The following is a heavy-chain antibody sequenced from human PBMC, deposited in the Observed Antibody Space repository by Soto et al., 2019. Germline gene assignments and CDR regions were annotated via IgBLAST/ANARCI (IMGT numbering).Heavy chain of an antibody. V-gene: IGHV3-33*01. D-gene: IGHD5-18*01. CDR2: IWYDGSNK. CDR3: AREFRAMALDY. CDR1: GFTFSSYG. J-gene: IGHJ4*02. Sequence: GGSLRLSCAASGFTFSSYGMHWVRQAPDKGLEWVAVIWYDGSNKYYAYSVKGRFTISRDNSKNTLYLQMNSLRAEDTAVYYCAREFRAMALDYWGQGTLVTVSS.